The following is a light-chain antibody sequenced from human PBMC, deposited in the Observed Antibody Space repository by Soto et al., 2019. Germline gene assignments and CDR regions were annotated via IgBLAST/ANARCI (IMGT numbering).Light chain of an antibody. Sequence: DIHMTQSPSTLSGSLGARVTITFRASQTISSWLAWYQQKPGKAPKLLIYKASTLKSGVPSRFSGSGSGTEFTLTISSLQPDDFATYYCQHYNSYSEAFGQGTKVDIK. CDR2: KAS. CDR1: QTISSW. J-gene: IGKJ1*01. CDR3: QHYNSYSEA. V-gene: IGKV1-5*03.